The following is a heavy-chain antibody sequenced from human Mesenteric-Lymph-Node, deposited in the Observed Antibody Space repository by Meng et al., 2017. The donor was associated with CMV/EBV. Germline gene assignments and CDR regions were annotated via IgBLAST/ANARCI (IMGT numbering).Heavy chain of an antibody. V-gene: IGHV3-7*01. J-gene: IGHJ3*01. Sequence: GESLKISCAASGFTFSSYWMSWVRQAPGKGLEWVANIKQDGSEKYYVDSVKGRFTISRDNAKNSLYLQMNSLRAEDTAVYYCAREEGHGDFDLWGQGTRVTVSS. CDR2: IKQDGSEK. CDR3: AREEGHGDFDL. D-gene: IGHD3-3*01. CDR1: GFTFSSYW.